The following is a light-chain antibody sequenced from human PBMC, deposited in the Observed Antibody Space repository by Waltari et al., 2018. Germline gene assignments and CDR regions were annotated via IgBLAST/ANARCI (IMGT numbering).Light chain of an antibody. V-gene: IGKV1-16*02. Sequence: DIQMTQSPSSLSASVGDRVTITCRASQDISNSLAWFQQKPGKAPKSLMYGVSNLQSGVPSKFSGSGSRTDFTLTISSLQPEDFATHYCQQYHSYPWTFGQGTKVEIK. CDR3: QQYHSYPWT. J-gene: IGKJ1*01. CDR2: GVS. CDR1: QDISNS.